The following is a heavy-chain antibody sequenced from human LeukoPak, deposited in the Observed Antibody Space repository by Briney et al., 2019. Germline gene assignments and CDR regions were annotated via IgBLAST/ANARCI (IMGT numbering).Heavy chain of an antibody. D-gene: IGHD2-2*01. Sequence: GGSLRLSCAASGFTFSSYAMHWVRQAPGKGLEWVAVISYDGSNKYYADSVKGRFTISRDNSKNTLYLQMNSLRAEDTAVYYCARDPGVVVVPAANGFDYWGQGTLVTVSS. V-gene: IGHV3-30-3*01. CDR1: GFTFSSYA. CDR2: ISYDGSNK. J-gene: IGHJ4*02. CDR3: ARDPGVVVVPAANGFDY.